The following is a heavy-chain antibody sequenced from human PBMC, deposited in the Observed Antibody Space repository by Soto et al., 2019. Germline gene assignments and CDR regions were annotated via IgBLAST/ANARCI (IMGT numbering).Heavy chain of an antibody. CDR2: FDPEDGET. D-gene: IGHD3-9*01. Sequence: ASVKVSCKVSGYTLTELSMHWVRQAPGKGLEWMGGFDPEDGETIYAQKFQGRVTMTEDTSTDTAYMELSSLRSEDTAVYYCATVGDILTGKGGYYYYGMDVWGQGTPVTVS. CDR3: ATVGDILTGKGGYYYYGMDV. CDR1: GYTLTELS. J-gene: IGHJ6*02. V-gene: IGHV1-24*01.